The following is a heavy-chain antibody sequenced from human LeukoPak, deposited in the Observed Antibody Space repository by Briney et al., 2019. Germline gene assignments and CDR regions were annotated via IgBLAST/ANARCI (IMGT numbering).Heavy chain of an antibody. CDR1: GFTFSNSA. CDR3: AKGIYSSGWSYFDY. D-gene: IGHD6-19*01. J-gene: IGHJ4*01. Sequence: GGSLRLSCAASGFTFSNSAMSWVRQAPGKGLEWVSTISGSGLTTYYPDSVKGRFTISRDNSKNTLYLQMNSVRAEDTAVYYCAKGIYSSGWSYFDYWGHGTLVTVSS. V-gene: IGHV3-23*01. CDR2: ISGSGLTT.